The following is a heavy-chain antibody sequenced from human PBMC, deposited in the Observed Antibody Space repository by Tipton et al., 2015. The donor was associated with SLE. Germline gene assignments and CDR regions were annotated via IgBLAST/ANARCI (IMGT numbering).Heavy chain of an antibody. V-gene: IGHV5-51*01. J-gene: IGHJ3*02. Sequence: QLVQSGAEVKKPGESLKISCKGSGYSFTSYWIGWVRQMPGKGLEWMGIIYPGDSDTRYSPSFQGQVTISADKSISTAYLQWSSLKASDTAMYYCARQRYPITICGVVIILDAFDIWGQWTMVTVSS. D-gene: IGHD3-3*01. CDR3: ARQRYPITICGVVIILDAFDI. CDR1: GYSFTSYW. CDR2: IYPGDSDT.